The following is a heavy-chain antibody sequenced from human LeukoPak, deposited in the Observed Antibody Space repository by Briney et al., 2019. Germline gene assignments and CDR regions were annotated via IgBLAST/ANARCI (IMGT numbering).Heavy chain of an antibody. Sequence: GGSLRLSCAASGFTFSDYYMSWIRQAPGKGLEWVSYISSSGSTIYYADSVKGRFTISRDNAKNSLYLQMNSLRAEDTAVYYCARDIYYGSDDAFDIWGQGTMVTVSS. CDR1: GFTFSDYY. V-gene: IGHV3-11*04. CDR2: ISSSGSTI. J-gene: IGHJ3*02. D-gene: IGHD3-10*01. CDR3: ARDIYYGSDDAFDI.